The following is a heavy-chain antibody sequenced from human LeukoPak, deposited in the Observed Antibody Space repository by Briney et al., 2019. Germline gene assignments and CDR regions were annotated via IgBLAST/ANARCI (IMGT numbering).Heavy chain of an antibody. J-gene: IGHJ4*02. CDR2: ISGSGGST. Sequence: GGSLRLSCAASGFTFSSYAMSWVRQAPGKGLEWVSAISGSGGSTYYADSVKGRFTISRDNSKNTLYLQMNSLRAEDTAVYYCAKDGRGVVVVPAAAEAGWGQGTLVTVSS. CDR3: AKDGRGVVVVPAAAEAG. V-gene: IGHV3-23*01. D-gene: IGHD2-2*01. CDR1: GFTFSSYA.